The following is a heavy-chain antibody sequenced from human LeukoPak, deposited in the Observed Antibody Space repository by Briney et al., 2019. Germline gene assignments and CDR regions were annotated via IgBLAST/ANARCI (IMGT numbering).Heavy chain of an antibody. CDR2: IYHSGST. CDR3: ARESRRGWVKSFDI. Sequence: PSETLSLTCTVSGYSISSGYYWGWIRQPPGEVLEWSGSIYHSGSTYYNPSLKSRVTISVDTSKNQFSLKLTSVTAADPAVYYRARESRRGWVKSFDIWGQGTMVTVSS. CDR1: GYSISSGYY. V-gene: IGHV4-38-2*02. D-gene: IGHD1-26*01. J-gene: IGHJ3*02.